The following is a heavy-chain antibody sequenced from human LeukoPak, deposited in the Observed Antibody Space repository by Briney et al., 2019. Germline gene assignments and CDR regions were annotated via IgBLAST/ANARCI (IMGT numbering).Heavy chain of an antibody. J-gene: IGHJ4*02. D-gene: IGHD4-23*01. Sequence: QTGGSLRLSCAASGFTFSNYGMHWVRQAPGKGLERVAVIWYDGSNNYYGDSVKGRFTVSRDNSKNTLYLQMNSLRAEDTAVYYCARDRYGANSPFDYWGQGTLVTVSS. CDR3: ARDRYGANSPFDY. CDR2: IWYDGSNN. CDR1: GFTFSNYG. V-gene: IGHV3-33*01.